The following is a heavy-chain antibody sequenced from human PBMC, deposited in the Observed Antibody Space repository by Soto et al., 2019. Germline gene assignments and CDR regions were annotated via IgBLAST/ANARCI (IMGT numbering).Heavy chain of an antibody. D-gene: IGHD3-3*01. J-gene: IGHJ6*02. CDR3: ARDVGITIFGGPPSYYYGMDV. Sequence: SVKVSCKASGGTFSSYAISWVRQAPGQGLEWMGGIIPIFGTANYAQKFQGRVTITADESTSTAYMELSSLRSEDTAVYYCARDVGITIFGGPPSYYYGMDVWGQGTTVTVSS. CDR1: GGTFSSYA. CDR2: IIPIFGTA. V-gene: IGHV1-69*13.